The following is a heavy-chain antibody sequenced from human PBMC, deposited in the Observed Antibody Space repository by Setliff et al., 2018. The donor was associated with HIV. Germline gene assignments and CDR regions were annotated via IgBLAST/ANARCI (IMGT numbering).Heavy chain of an antibody. CDR3: VRAPVYCAADCYPRYFEV. Sequence: PSETLSLTCSVSGDSLDSIAHWNQFWGWIRQSGGKGLGWIGQIVMSGSTDYDPSRGSRITISLYMSKNQFFLEMRSFTAADTAVYYSVRAPVYCAADCYPRYFEVWGQGALVTVSS. J-gene: IGHJ1*01. CDR1: GDSLDSIAHWNQF. V-gene: IGHV4-61*09. CDR2: IVMSGST. D-gene: IGHD2-21*01.